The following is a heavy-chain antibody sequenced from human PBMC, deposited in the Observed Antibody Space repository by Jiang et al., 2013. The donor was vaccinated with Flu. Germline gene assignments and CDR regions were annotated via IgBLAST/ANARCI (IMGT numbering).Heavy chain of an antibody. CDR3: ARGGALQAGAYDI. D-gene: IGHD4-11*01. V-gene: IGHV1-69*01. J-gene: IGHJ3*02. CDR2: IVPLFGTP. CDR1: GGTFANHD. Sequence: SSVKVSCKASGGTFANHDISWVRQVPGQGLEWVGGIVPLFGTPNYAQKFRSRVTISADGSTRTVYLEMTSLRPDDTAVYYCARGGALQAGAYDIWGPGTRVTVSS.